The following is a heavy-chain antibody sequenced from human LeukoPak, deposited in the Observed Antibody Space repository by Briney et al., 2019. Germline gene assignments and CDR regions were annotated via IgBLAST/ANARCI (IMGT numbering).Heavy chain of an antibody. CDR1: GGSFSGYY. Sequence: SETLSLTCAVYGGSFSGYYWSWIRQSPGKGLEGIGEINHSGSTNYNPSLKSRVTISVDTSKNQFSLKLSSVTAADTAVYYCARGGRWLQFYYWGQGTLVTVSS. J-gene: IGHJ4*02. CDR2: INHSGST. CDR3: ARGGRWLQFYY. D-gene: IGHD5-12*01. V-gene: IGHV4-34*01.